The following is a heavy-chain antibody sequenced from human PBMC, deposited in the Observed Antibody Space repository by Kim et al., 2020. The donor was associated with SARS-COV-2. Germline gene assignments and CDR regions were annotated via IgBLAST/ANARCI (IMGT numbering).Heavy chain of an antibody. D-gene: IGHD3-10*01. J-gene: IGHJ2*01. Sequence: RVTISVDTSKNQFSLKLSSVTAADTAVYYCARVRNYGSGSPFGWYFDLWGRGTLVTVSS. CDR3: ARVRNYGSGSPFGWYFDL. V-gene: IGHV4-31*02.